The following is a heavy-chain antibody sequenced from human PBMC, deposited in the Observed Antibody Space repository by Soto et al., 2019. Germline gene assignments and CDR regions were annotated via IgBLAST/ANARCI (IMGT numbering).Heavy chain of an antibody. V-gene: IGHV3-21*01. D-gene: IGHD5-18*01. Sequence: ALRLSCAASGFTFSSYSMNWVRQAPGKGLEWVSSISSSSSYIYYADSVKGRFTISRDNAKNSLYLQMNSLRAEDTAVYYCARDAGYSYAIDYWGQGTLVTVSS. CDR2: ISSSSSYI. CDR3: ARDAGYSYAIDY. J-gene: IGHJ4*02. CDR1: GFTFSSYS.